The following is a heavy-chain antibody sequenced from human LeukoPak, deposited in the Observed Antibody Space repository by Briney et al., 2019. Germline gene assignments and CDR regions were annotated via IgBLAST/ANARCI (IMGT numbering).Heavy chain of an antibody. CDR3: ARDRYCSSTSCYNWFDP. D-gene: IGHD2-2*01. V-gene: IGHV3-30-3*01. J-gene: IGHJ5*02. CDR1: GFTFSSYA. Sequence: GGSLRLSCAASGFTFSSYAMHWVRQAPGKGLERVAVISYDGSNKYYADSVNGRFTISRDNSKNTLYLQMNSLRAEDTAVYYCARDRYCSSTSCYNWFDPWGQGTLVTVSS. CDR2: ISYDGSNK.